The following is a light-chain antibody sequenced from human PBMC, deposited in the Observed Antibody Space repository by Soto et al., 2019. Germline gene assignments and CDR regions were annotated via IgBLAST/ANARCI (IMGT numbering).Light chain of an antibody. CDR2: EVS. CDR3: SSYTSSSALG. J-gene: IGLJ3*02. V-gene: IGLV2-14*01. CDR1: SSDIGYYNS. Sequence: QSALTQPTSVSGSPGQSITISCTGSSSDIGYYNSVSWYQQHPGKAPKLIIHEVSNRPSGISNRFSGSKSGNTASLTISGLQTEDEADYYCSSYTSSSALGFGGGTKLTVL.